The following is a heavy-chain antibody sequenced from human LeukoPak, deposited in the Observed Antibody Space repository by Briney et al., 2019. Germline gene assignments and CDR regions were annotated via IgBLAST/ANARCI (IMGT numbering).Heavy chain of an antibody. CDR3: ARDKVAGCSGGSCYLIYYYGMDV. Sequence: AGSLRLSCAASGFTFSSQAMHWVRQAPGKGLEWVAVVSYDGSNEYYADSVKGRFTVSRDNSKNTLYLQMNSLRAEDTAVYYCARDKVAGCSGGSCYLIYYYGMDVWGQGTTVTVSS. CDR1: GFTFSSQA. D-gene: IGHD2-15*01. V-gene: IGHV3-30*04. J-gene: IGHJ6*02. CDR2: VSYDGSNE.